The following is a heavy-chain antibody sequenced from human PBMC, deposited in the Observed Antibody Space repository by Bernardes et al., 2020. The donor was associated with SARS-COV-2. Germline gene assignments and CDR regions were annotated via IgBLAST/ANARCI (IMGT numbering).Heavy chain of an antibody. Sequence: SETLSLTCTVSGGSISSSSYYWGWIRQPPGKGLEWIGSIYYSGSTYYNPSLTTRVTISVDTSKNQFSLKLSSVTAADTAVYYCATYYYDSSGFYYFDYGGQGTLVTVSS. J-gene: IGHJ4*02. CDR3: ATYYYDSSGFYYFDY. CDR2: IYYSGST. D-gene: IGHD3-22*01. CDR1: GGSISSSSYY. V-gene: IGHV4-39*01.